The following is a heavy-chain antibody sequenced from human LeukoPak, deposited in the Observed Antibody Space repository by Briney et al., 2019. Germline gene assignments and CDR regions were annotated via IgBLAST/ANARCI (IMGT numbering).Heavy chain of an antibody. J-gene: IGHJ4*02. Sequence: GESLKISCKGSGYSSTSYWIGWVRQMPGKGLEWMGIIYPGDSDTRYSPSFQGQVTISADKSISTAYLQWSSLKASDTAMYYCARLGIAAAGTQGSFFDYWGQGTLVTVSS. CDR3: ARLGIAAAGTQGSFFDY. V-gene: IGHV5-51*03. D-gene: IGHD6-13*01. CDR1: GYSSTSYW. CDR2: IYPGDSDT.